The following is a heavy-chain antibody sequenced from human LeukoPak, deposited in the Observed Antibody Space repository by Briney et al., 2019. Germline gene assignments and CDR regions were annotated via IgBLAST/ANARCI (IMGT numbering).Heavy chain of an antibody. D-gene: IGHD4-23*01. CDR2: IWYDGSNK. CDR3: AKVLAVTSYGAKSIFDH. Sequence: GGSLRLSCAASGFTFSNYGMHWVRQAPGKGLEWVAFIWYDGSNKYYADFVKGRFTISRDNSKNTVYLQMNSLRAEDTAVYYCAKVLAVTSYGAKSIFDHWGQGTLVTVSS. V-gene: IGHV3-30*02. CDR1: GFTFSNYG. J-gene: IGHJ4*02.